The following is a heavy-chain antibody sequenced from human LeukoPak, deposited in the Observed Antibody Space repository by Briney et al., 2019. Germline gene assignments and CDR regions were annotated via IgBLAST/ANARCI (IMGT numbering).Heavy chain of an antibody. V-gene: IGHV1-46*01. D-gene: IGHD2-15*01. CDR2: INPGGDTT. J-gene: IGHJ4*02. CDR3: ARVRCSGGSCSLDY. Sequence: ASVKVSCKASGYTFTSYYLHWVRQAPGQGLEWMGIINPGGDTTTYAQKFQGRVTMTRDTSTSTSYMELSSLRSEDTAVYYCARVRCSGGSCSLDYWGQGTLVTVSS. CDR1: GYTFTSYY.